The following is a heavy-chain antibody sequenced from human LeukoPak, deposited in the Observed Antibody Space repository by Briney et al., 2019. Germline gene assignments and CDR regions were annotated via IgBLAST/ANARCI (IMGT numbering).Heavy chain of an antibody. V-gene: IGHV3-23*01. CDR1: GFTFSSYG. CDR3: AKDRLGALLYFDS. D-gene: IGHD1-26*01. CDR2: ISGSGGST. Sequence: GGTLRLSCAASGFTFSSYGMSWVRQAPGKGLEWVSAISGSGGSTYYADSVKGRFTISRDNSMNTLYLQMNSLRAEDTAVYSCAKDRLGALLYFDSWGQGTLVTVSS. J-gene: IGHJ4*02.